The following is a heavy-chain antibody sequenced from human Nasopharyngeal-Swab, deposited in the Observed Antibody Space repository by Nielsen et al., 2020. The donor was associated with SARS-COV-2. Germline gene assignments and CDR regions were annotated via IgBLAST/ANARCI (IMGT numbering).Heavy chain of an antibody. Sequence: SEPLSLTFTVSGGSISSYYWSWIRQPPGKGLEWIGYIYYSGSTNYNPSLKSRVTISVDTSKNQFSLKLSSVTAADTAVYYCAFSDYGGWFDPWGQGTLVTVSS. CDR3: AFSDYGGWFDP. V-gene: IGHV4-59*01. J-gene: IGHJ5*02. CDR1: GGSISSYY. CDR2: IYYSGST. D-gene: IGHD4-23*01.